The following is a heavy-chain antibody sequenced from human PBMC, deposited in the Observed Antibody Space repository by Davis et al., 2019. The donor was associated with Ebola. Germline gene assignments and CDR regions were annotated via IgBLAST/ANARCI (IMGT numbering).Heavy chain of an antibody. CDR3: ARYFDLWGVLGHFEY. Sequence: GESLKISCAASGFTFSSYVMTWLRQAPGRGLEWVSSVSFRTNYYADSVKVRFTISRDNSKNAVSLQMDSLRAEDTGIYYCARYFDLWGVLGHFEYWGQGSLVTVSS. V-gene: IGHV3-23*01. D-gene: IGHD3-3*01. CDR1: GFTFSSYV. J-gene: IGHJ4*02. CDR2: VSFRTN.